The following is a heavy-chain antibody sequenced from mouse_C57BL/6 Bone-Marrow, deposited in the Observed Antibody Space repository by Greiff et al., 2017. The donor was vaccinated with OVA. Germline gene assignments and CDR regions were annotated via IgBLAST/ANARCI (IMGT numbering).Heavy chain of an antibody. J-gene: IGHJ4*01. CDR3: VRHPFVYSAMDY. D-gene: IGHD2-1*01. V-gene: IGHV10-1*01. CDR1: GFSFNTYA. Sequence: EVNLVESGGGLVQPKGSLKLSCAASGFSFNTYAMNWVRQAPGKGLEWVARIRSKSNNYATYYADSVKDRFTISRDDSESMLYLQMNNLKTEDTAMYYCVRHPFVYSAMDYWGQGTSVTVSS. CDR2: IRSKSNNYAT.